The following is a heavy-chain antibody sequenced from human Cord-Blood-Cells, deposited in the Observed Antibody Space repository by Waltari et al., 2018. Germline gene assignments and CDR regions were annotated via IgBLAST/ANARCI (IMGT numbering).Heavy chain of an antibody. D-gene: IGHD6-13*01. Sequence: QVQLVQSGAEVKKPGASVKVSCQASGYTFTGYYMPWVRLAPGQGLEWMGWINPNSGGTNYAQKFQGWVTMTRDTSISTAYMELSRLRSDDTAVYYCATIAAAGAEYFQHWGQGTLVTVSS. CDR1: GYTFTGYY. CDR3: ATIAAAGAEYFQH. V-gene: IGHV1-2*04. CDR2: INPNSGGT. J-gene: IGHJ1*01.